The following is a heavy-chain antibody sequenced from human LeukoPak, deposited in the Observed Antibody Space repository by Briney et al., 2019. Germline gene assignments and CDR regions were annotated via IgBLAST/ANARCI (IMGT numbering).Heavy chain of an antibody. J-gene: IGHJ4*02. CDR2: INAGTGDG. CDR1: GYSFSHYG. D-gene: IGHD3-10*01. V-gene: IGHV1-3*01. CDR3: ARSGDSWSCDN. Sequence: ASVKVSCKASGYSFSHYGVQWVRQAPGQTLEWMGCINAGTGDGKYSQKFQGRLTMTSDTSASTLYMELNSLRSEDTAVYYCARSGDSWSCDNWGQGTLVTVSS.